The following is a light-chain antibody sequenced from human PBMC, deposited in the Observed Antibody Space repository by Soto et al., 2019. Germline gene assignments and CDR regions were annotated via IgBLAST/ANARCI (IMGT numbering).Light chain of an antibody. J-gene: IGKJ1*01. CDR1: QTFNSW. Sequence: IRVTHSPSSVYASLGDRITSTFRASQTFNSWVSWYQQKPGKAPKLLIYEAFTLQSGVSSRFSGNGSGTEFILTISDLEPEDYATYYCHQHGGRPQTFGQGTKVDIK. V-gene: IGKV1-5*01. CDR2: EAF. CDR3: HQHGGRPQT.